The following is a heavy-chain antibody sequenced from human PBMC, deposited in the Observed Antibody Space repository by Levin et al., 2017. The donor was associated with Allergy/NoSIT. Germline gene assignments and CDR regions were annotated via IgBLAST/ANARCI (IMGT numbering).Heavy chain of an antibody. CDR2: VKQDGSEK. Sequence: GGSLRLSCGASGFTFSYYWMTWVRQAPGKGLEWVANVKQDGSEKYYVDSVEGRFTISRDNAKNSLYLQMNSLRAEDTAVYYCARVVAATGLDHWGRGTLVTVSS. CDR3: ARVVAATGLDH. D-gene: IGHD2-15*01. J-gene: IGHJ4*02. V-gene: IGHV3-7*01. CDR1: GFTFSYYW.